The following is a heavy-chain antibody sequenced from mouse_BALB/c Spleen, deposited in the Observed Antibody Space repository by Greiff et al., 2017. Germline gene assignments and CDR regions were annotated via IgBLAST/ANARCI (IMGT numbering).Heavy chain of an antibody. J-gene: IGHJ2*01. CDR2: IDPENGDT. D-gene: IGHD2-2*01. Sequence: EVQLVESGAELVRSGASVKLSCTASGFNIKDYYMHWVKQRPEQGLEWIGWIDPENGDTEYAPKFQGKATMTADTSSNTAYLQLSSLTSEDTAVYYCSYGYDDYFDYWGQGTTLTVSS. V-gene: IGHV14-4*02. CDR3: SYGYDDYFDY. CDR1: GFNIKDYY.